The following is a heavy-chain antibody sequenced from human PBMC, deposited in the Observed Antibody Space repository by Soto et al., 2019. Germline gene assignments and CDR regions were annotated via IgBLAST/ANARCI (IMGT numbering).Heavy chain of an antibody. CDR3: ANQGYDYIWGSYRTDYYYMDV. J-gene: IGHJ6*03. V-gene: IGHV1-3*01. Sequence: ASVKVSCKASGYTFTSYAMHWVRQAPGQRLEWMGWINAGNGNTKYSQKFQGRVTITRDTSASTAYMELSSLRSEDTAVYYCANQGYDYIWGSYRTDYYYMDVWGKGTTVTVSS. CDR2: INAGNGNT. CDR1: GYTFTSYA. D-gene: IGHD3-16*02.